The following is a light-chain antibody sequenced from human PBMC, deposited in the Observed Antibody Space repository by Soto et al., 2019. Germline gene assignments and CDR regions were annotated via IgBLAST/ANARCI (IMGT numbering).Light chain of an antibody. Sequence: NFMLTQPHSVSESPGETVTISCTRTGGSIASNYVQWYQQRPGSAPSTVIYVFDQRPSGVPDRFSGSIDRSSNSASLTISGLKTEDEADYYCQSYDGNNHMVLGGGTKVTVL. CDR2: VFD. J-gene: IGLJ2*01. CDR3: QSYDGNNHMV. CDR1: GGSIASNY. V-gene: IGLV6-57*04.